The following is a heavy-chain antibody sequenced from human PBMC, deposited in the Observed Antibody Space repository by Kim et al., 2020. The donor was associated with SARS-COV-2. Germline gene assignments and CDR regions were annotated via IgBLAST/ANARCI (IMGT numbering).Heavy chain of an antibody. CDR1: GYTFTSYA. J-gene: IGHJ3*02. V-gene: IGHV1-3*01. CDR2: INAGNGNT. D-gene: IGHD6-13*01. CDR3: ARVTTEGSSWYPDAFDI. Sequence: ASVKVSCKASGYTFTSYAMHWVRQAPGQRLEWMGWINAGNGNTKYSQKFQGRVTITRDTSASTAYMELSSLRSEDTAVYYCARVTTEGSSWYPDAFDIWGQGTMVTVSS.